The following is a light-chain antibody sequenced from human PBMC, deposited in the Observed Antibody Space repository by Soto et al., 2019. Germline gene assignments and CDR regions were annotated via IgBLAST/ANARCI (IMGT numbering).Light chain of an antibody. CDR3: QQSYTTLIT. Sequence: DIPMTQSPSSLSASVGDRVTITCQASQSISYYLNWYQQKPGKAPELLIYAASSLQSGVPSRFSVSGSGTDFTLTISSLQPEDFATYYCQQSYTTLITFGQGTRLDIK. CDR2: AAS. CDR1: QSISYY. J-gene: IGKJ5*01. V-gene: IGKV1-39*01.